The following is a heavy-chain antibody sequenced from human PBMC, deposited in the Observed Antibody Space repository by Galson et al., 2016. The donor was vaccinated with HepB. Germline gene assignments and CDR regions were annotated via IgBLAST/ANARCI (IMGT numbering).Heavy chain of an antibody. CDR2: IKEDGSKK. D-gene: IGHD3-22*01. V-gene: IGHV3-7*03. Sequence: SLRLSCAASGFTFSSYWMTWVRQAPGKGLEWVANIKEDGSKKYYVDSVKGRFTISRDNAKNSLSLQMNSLRAEDTAVYYCARDQYSSGLDVWGQGTTVTVSS. CDR1: GFTFSSYW. J-gene: IGHJ6*02. CDR3: ARDQYSSGLDV.